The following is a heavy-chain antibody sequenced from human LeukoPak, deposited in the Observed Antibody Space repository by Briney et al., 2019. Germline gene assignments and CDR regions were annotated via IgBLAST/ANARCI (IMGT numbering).Heavy chain of an antibody. J-gene: IGHJ5*02. Sequence: PSETLSLTCNVSGGSISSNTYFWGWIRRPPGKGLEWIGSIRYSGSTYYNPSLKSRVTISVDTSKNQFSLKLSSVTAADTAVYYCARGLWRPQYDFWSGYYVWFDPWGQGTLVTVSS. CDR2: IRYSGST. CDR3: ARGLWRPQYDFWSGYYVWFDP. CDR1: GGSISSNTYF. V-gene: IGHV4-39*01. D-gene: IGHD3-3*01.